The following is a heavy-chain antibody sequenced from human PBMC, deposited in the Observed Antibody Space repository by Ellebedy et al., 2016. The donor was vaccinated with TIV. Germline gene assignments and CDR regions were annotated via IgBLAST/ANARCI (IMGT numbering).Heavy chain of an antibody. CDR1: GYTFTSYG. J-gene: IGHJ4*02. V-gene: IGHV1-18*01. D-gene: IGHD2-21*02. CDR3: ARDRGSYCGGDCYYY. CDR2: ISAYNGNT. Sequence: ASVKVSCKASGYTFTSYGISWVRQAPGQGLEWMGWISAYNGNTNYAQKFQGRVTITADESTSTAYMELSSLRSEDTAVYYCARDRGSYCGGDCYYYWGQGTLVTVSS.